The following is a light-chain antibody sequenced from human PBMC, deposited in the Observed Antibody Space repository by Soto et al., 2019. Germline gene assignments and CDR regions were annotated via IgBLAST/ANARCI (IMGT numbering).Light chain of an antibody. J-gene: IGLJ1*01. Sequence: SYELTQPPSMSVAPGQTARITCGGNNVGSKSVHWYQQKPGQAPVLVVYDDSDRPSGIPERFSGSNSGNTATLTISRVEAWHEADYYCQVWDSSSDHPRVFGTGTKLTVL. V-gene: IGLV3-21*02. CDR2: DDS. CDR1: NVGSKS. CDR3: QVWDSSSDHPRV.